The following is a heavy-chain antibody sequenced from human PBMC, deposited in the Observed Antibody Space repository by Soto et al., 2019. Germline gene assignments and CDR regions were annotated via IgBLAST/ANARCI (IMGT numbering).Heavy chain of an antibody. D-gene: IGHD1-1*01. CDR1: GYTFTSYA. V-gene: IGHV1-3*01. J-gene: IGHJ4*02. Sequence: ASVKVSCKASGYTFTSYAIHWVRQAPGQRLEWMGWINAGNGGTKYSQQFQGRVTITRDTSASTAYMELSSLRSEDTAVYYCARNWNPDYWGQGTLVTVSS. CDR2: INAGNGGT. CDR3: ARNWNPDY.